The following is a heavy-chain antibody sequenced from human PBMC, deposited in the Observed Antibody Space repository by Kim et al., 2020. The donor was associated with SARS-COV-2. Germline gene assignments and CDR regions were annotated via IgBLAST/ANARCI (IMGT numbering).Heavy chain of an antibody. J-gene: IGHJ4*02. CDR3: TTDPHFYGGVF. CDR2: T. D-gene: IGHD4-17*01. V-gene: IGHV3-15*01. Sequence: TDSAAPVKGRLTISRNDSKNTLYLQMNSLKTEDTAVYYCTTDPHFYGGVFWGQGTLVTVSS.